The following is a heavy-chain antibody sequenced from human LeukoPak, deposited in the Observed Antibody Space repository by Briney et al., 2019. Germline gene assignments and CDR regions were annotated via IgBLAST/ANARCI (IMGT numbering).Heavy chain of an antibody. J-gene: IGHJ4*02. V-gene: IGHV3-49*04. D-gene: IGHD1-26*01. Sequence: GGSLTLALTASVFTVDNYATSWVRHPPGKGLEWVGFITMKAYGGTTEYAAASKCKFTISRDGSKSIAYLQMNRLKPDDPAWYYSFRVGRIGWRLGPYFDQGGEGTLVTVSS. CDR1: VFTVDNYA. CDR2: ITMKAYGGTT. CDR3: FRVGRIGWRLGPYFDQ.